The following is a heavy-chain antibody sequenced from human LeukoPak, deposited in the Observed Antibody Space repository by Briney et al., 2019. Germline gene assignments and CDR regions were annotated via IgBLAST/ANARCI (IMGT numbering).Heavy chain of an antibody. V-gene: IGHV1-46*01. J-gene: IGHJ6*02. CDR3: ARDHGYGSGSYARYGMDV. CDR1: GYTFTSYY. D-gene: IGHD3-10*01. CDR2: INPSGGST. Sequence: ASVKVSCKASGYTFTSYYMHWVRQAPGQGLEWMGIINPSGGSTSYAQKFQGRVTMTRDTSTSTVYMELSSLRSEDTAVYYCARDHGYGSGSYARYGMDVWGQGTTVTVSS.